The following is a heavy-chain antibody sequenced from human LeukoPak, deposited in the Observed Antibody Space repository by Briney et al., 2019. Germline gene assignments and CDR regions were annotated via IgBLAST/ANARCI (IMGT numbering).Heavy chain of an antibody. J-gene: IGHJ4*02. CDR3: ARDGGYSGYDSPGY. CDR1: GYTFTGYY. CDR2: INPNSGGT. V-gene: IGHV1-2*02. Sequence: ASVKVSCKASGYTFTGYYMHWVRQAPGQGLEWMGWINPNSGGTNYAQKVQGRVTMTMDTSISTAYMELSRLRSDDTAVYYCARDGGYSGYDSPGYWGQGTLVTVSS. D-gene: IGHD5-12*01.